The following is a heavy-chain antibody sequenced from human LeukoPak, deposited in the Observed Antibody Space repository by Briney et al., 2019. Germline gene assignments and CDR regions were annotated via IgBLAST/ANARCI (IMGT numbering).Heavy chain of an antibody. CDR3: AKDYYDSSGSEVVDY. CDR1: GFTVNSNY. Sequence: GGSLRLSCAASGFTVNSNYMSWVRQAPGKGLEWVSVIYSDGSTSYADSVKGRFSISRDYSKNTLYLQMNSLRAEDTAVYYCAKDYYDSSGSEVVDYWGQGTLVTVSS. D-gene: IGHD3-22*01. J-gene: IGHJ4*02. CDR2: IYSDGST. V-gene: IGHV3-53*05.